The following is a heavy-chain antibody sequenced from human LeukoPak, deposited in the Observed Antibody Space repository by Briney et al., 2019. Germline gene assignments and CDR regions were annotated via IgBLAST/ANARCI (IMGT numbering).Heavy chain of an antibody. CDR3: ARAASGDRYSGDAKDRYFFDY. Sequence: SETLSLTCTVSGASISDDYWTWIRQAPGKGLDWIASVYYSGSSNYNPSLKSRLTILVEASKNQISLKLSSVTAADTAVYFCARAASGDRYSGDAKDRYFFDYWGQGTLVTVSS. CDR2: VYYSGSS. J-gene: IGHJ4*02. D-gene: IGHD5-12*01. V-gene: IGHV4-59*01. CDR1: GASISDDY.